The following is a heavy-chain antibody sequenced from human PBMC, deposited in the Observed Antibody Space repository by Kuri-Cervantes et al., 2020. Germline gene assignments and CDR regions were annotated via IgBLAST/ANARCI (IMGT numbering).Heavy chain of an antibody. D-gene: IGHD2-2*01. Sequence: GGSLRLSCAASGFTVSSNYMSWVRQAPGKGLEWVSVIYSGGSTYYADSVKGRFTISRDNSKNTLYLQMNSLRAEDTAVYYCARSTGGYCSSTSCYFRDVWGQGTTVTVSS. CDR3: ARSTGGYCSSTSCYFRDV. V-gene: IGHV3-53*01. CDR1: GFTVSSNY. CDR2: IYSGGST. J-gene: IGHJ6*02.